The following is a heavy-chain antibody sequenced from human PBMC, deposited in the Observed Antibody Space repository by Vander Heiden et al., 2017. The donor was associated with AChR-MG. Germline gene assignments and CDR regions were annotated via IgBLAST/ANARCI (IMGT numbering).Heavy chain of an antibody. CDR3: ARARIQLWLRVGGHWFDP. J-gene: IGHJ5*02. CDR2: INHSGST. Sequence: QVQLQQWGAGLLKPSETLSLTCAVYGGSFRGYYWSWIRQPPGKGLEWIGEINHSGSTNYNPSLKSRVTISVDTSKNQFSLKLSSVTAADTAVYYCARARIQLWLRVGGHWFDPWGQGTLVTVSS. D-gene: IGHD5-18*01. V-gene: IGHV4-34*01. CDR1: GGSFRGYY.